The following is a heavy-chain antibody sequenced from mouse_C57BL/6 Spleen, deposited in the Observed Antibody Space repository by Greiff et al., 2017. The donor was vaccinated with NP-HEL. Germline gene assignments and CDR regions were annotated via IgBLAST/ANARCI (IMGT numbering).Heavy chain of an antibody. Sequence: EVQLQQSGPELVKPGASVKISCKASGYTFTDYYMNWVKQSHGKSLEWIGDINPNNGGTSYNQKFKGKATLTVDKSSSTAYMELRSLTSEDSAVYYCARDYSNYSWCAYWGQGTLVTVSA. D-gene: IGHD2-5*01. CDR3: ARDYSNYSWCAY. CDR2: INPNNGGT. J-gene: IGHJ3*01. CDR1: GYTFTDYY. V-gene: IGHV1-26*01.